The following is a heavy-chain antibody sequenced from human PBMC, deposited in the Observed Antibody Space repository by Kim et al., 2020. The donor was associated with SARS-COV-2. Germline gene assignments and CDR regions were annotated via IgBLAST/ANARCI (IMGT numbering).Heavy chain of an antibody. CDR2: IIPIFGTA. Sequence: SVKVSCKASGGTFSSYAISWVRQAPGQGLEWMGGIIPIFGTANYAQKFQGRVTITADESTSTAYMELSSLRSEDTAVYYCARSRLGIVVVVAATHFDYWGQGTLVTVSS. V-gene: IGHV1-69*13. J-gene: IGHJ4*02. D-gene: IGHD2-15*01. CDR3: ARSRLGIVVVVAATHFDY. CDR1: GGTFSSYA.